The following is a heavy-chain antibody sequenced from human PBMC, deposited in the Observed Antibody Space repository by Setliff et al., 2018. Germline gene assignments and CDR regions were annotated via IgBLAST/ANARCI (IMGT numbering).Heavy chain of an antibody. CDR2: VYYSGTT. D-gene: IGHD3-22*01. CDR1: GSSISTYY. V-gene: IGHV4-59*01. Sequence: SETLSLTCTVSGSSISTYYWSWIRQTPVKGLEWIGYVYYSGTTNYNPLFKSRVTISVDRRKNQFSLKLSSVTAADTGVYYCARDSALHSYHYDSSGYLDYWGQGALVTVSS. J-gene: IGHJ4*02. CDR3: ARDSALHSYHYDSSGYLDY.